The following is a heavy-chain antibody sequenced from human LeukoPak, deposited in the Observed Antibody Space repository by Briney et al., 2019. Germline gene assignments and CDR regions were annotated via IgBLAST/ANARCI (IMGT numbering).Heavy chain of an antibody. CDR2: ITGSGGST. CDR3: AKDHGIAGAGFYY. J-gene: IGHJ4*02. Sequence: PGGSLRLSCAASGFTFSSFAMSWVRQAPGKGLEWVSGITGSGGSTYYADSVKGRFTVSRDNSKNTLYLQMNSLRAEDTAVYYCAKDHGIAGAGFYYWGQGTLVTVSS. D-gene: IGHD6-19*01. CDR1: GFTFSSFA. V-gene: IGHV3-23*01.